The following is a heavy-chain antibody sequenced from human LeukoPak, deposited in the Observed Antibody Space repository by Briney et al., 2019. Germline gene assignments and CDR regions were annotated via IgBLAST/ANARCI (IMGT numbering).Heavy chain of an antibody. CDR2: INHSGST. Sequence: PSETLSLTCAVYGGSFSGYYWSWIRQPPGKGLEWIGEINHSGSTNYNPSLKSRVTIPVDTSKNQFSLKLSSVTAADTAVYYCARGARVYDAFDIWGQGTMVTVSS. J-gene: IGHJ3*02. CDR1: GGSFSGYY. V-gene: IGHV4-34*01. CDR3: ARGARVYDAFDI.